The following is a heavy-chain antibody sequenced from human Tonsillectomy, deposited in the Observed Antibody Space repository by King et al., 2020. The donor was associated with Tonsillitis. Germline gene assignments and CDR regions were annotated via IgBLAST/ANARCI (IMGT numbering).Heavy chain of an antibody. Sequence: VQLVESGGGLVQPGRSLRLSCAASGFSFDDSAMHWVRQGPGKGLEWVSGISWNSGNIAYADSVKGRFTISRDSAKNSLYLQMNSLRVEDTALYECAKGIVSCIGAGGTRNYYYGMVGWGQGATVTVS. V-gene: IGHV3-9*01. D-gene: IGHD6-13*01. CDR2: ISWNSGNI. CDR3: AKGIVSCIGAGGTRNYYYGMVG. CDR1: GFSFDDSA. J-gene: IGHJ6*02.